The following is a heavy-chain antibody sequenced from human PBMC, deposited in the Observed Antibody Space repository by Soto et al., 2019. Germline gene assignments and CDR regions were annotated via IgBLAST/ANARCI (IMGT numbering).Heavy chain of an antibody. V-gene: IGHV1-2*02. Sequence: ASVKVSCKPSGYSSSDYFIQWVRQAPGQGLEWVAWINPKTAATNYAKKFQGRVSVTWDTSSTTAYMELTSLRPDDTAVYYCARIKWGLNYYNGMDVWGQGTTVTVSS. CDR3: ARIKWGLNYYNGMDV. CDR2: INPKTAAT. D-gene: IGHD1-26*01. CDR1: GYSSSDYF. J-gene: IGHJ6*02.